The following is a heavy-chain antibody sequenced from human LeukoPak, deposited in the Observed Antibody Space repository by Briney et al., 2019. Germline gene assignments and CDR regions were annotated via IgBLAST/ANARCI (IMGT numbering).Heavy chain of an antibody. CDR2: ISSSGSTI. Sequence: GGSLRLSCAASGFTFSSYEMNWVRQAPGKGLEWVSYISSSGSTIYYADSVKGRFTISRDNAKNSLYLQMNSLRAEDTAVYYCARDPGSYDYVWGSYRSSYFDFDYWGQGTLVTVSS. D-gene: IGHD3-16*02. J-gene: IGHJ4*02. CDR3: ARDPGSYDYVWGSYRSSYFDFDY. V-gene: IGHV3-48*03. CDR1: GFTFSSYE.